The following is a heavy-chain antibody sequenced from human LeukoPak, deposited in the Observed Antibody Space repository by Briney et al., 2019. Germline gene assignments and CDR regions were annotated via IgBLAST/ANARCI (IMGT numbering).Heavy chain of an antibody. CDR3: ARDSEAYGMDV. J-gene: IGHJ6*02. CDR2: ISSSSSYI. CDR1: GFTFSSYS. V-gene: IGHV3-21*01. D-gene: IGHD1-26*01. Sequence: GGSLRLSCAASGFTFSSYSMNWVRQAPGKGLEWVSSISSSSSYIYYADSVKGRFTISRDNAKNSLYLQMNSLRAEDTAVYYCARDSEAYGMDVWGQGTTVTVFS.